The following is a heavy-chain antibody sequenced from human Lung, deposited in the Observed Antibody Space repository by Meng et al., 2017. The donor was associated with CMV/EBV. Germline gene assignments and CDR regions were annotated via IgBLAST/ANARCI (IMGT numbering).Heavy chain of an antibody. J-gene: IGHJ3*02. Sequence: LRLXYIVSGASISSENYFWSWIRQPPGKGLEWIGYIHFNGNAYYNPSLESRAAISKDTSNNQSNDQFSLKLSSVTAADTAVYYCAREVDAARDSDAFDIWGQGTXVTVSS. CDR2: IHFNGNA. CDR3: AREVDAARDSDAFDI. CDR1: GASISSENYF. D-gene: IGHD6-6*01. V-gene: IGHV4-30-4*01.